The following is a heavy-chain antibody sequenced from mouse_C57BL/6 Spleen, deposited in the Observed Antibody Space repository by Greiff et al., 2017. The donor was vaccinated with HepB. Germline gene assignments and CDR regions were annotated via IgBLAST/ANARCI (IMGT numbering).Heavy chain of an antibody. CDR2: ISSGSSTI. J-gene: IGHJ3*01. V-gene: IGHV5-17*01. CDR3: ARPDGSSYGWFAY. CDR1: GFTFSDYG. D-gene: IGHD1-1*01. Sequence: EVQRVESGGGLVKPGGSLKLSCAASGFTFSDYGMHWVRQAPEKGLEWVAYISSGSSTIYYADTVKGRFTISRDNAKNTLFLQMTSLRSEDTAMYYCARPDGSSYGWFAYWGQGTLVTVSA.